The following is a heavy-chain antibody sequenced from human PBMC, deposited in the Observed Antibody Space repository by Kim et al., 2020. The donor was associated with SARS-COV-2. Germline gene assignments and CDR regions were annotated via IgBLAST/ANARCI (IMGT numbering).Heavy chain of an antibody. Sequence: SETLSLTCTVSGGSISSSSYYWGWIRQPPGKGLEWIGSIFYSGSTYYNPSLKSRVTISVDTSKNQFSLNLSSVTAADTAVYYCARLGYLLRYFDWTRPVDIWGPGIRVTVSS. V-gene: IGHV4-39*01. CDR2: IFYSGST. CDR1: GGSISSSSYY. D-gene: IGHD3-9*01. J-gene: IGHJ3*02. CDR3: ARLGYLLRYFDWTRPVDI.